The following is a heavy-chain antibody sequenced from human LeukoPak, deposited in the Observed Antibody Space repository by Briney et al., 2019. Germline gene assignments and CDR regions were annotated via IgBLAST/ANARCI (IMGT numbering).Heavy chain of an antibody. CDR3: ARDSGYYDMLTGYFEGGY. CDR1: GGSFSGYY. J-gene: IGHJ4*02. V-gene: IGHV4-38-2*02. Sequence: SETLSLTCAVYGGSFSGYYWGWIRQPPGKGLEWIGSIYHSGSTYYNPSLKSRVTISVDTSKNQFSLKLSSVTAADTAVYYCARDSGYYDMLTGYFEGGYWGQGTLVTVSS. CDR2: IYHSGST. D-gene: IGHD3-9*01.